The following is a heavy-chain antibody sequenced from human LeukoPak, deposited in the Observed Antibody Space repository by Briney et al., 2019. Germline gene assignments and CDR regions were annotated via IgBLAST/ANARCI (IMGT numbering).Heavy chain of an antibody. CDR3: ARSQPMAFHDAFDI. Sequence: ASVKVSCKASGYTFTSYATNWVRQAPGQGLEWMGWINTNTGNPTYAQGFTGRFVFSLDTSVSTAYLQISSLKAEDTAVYYCARSQPMAFHDAFDIWGQGTMVTVSS. CDR2: INTNTGNP. J-gene: IGHJ3*02. CDR1: GYTFTSYA. V-gene: IGHV7-4-1*02. D-gene: IGHD5-24*01.